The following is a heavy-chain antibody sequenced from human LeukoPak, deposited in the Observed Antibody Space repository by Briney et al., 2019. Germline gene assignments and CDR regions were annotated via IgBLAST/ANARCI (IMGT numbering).Heavy chain of an antibody. CDR2: INSDGSST. Sequence: PGGSLRLSCAASGFTFYNFWMHWVRQAPGKGLVWVSHINSDGSSTRYADSVKGRFTISGDNAKNTLYLQMNSLRAEDTAVYYCASTYSLFTAFDSWGQGTLVTVSS. CDR3: ASTYSLFTAFDS. CDR1: GFTFYNFW. V-gene: IGHV3-74*01. J-gene: IGHJ4*02. D-gene: IGHD2-21*02.